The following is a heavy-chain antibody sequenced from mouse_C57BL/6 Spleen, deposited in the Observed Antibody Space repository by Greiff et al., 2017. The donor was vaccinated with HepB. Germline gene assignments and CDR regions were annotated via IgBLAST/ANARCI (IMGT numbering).Heavy chain of an antibody. CDR2: IYPGDGDT. D-gene: IGHD1-1*01. CDR1: GYAFSSSW. J-gene: IGHJ4*01. V-gene: IGHV1-82*01. Sequence: QVQLQQSGPELVKPGASVKISCQASGYAFSSSWMNWVKQRPGKGLEWIGRIYPGDGDTNYNGQFMGKATRTADKSSSTAYMQPSSLTAEDSAVYVCASGRRWAMDDWGQGTSVTVSS. CDR3: ASGRRWAMDD.